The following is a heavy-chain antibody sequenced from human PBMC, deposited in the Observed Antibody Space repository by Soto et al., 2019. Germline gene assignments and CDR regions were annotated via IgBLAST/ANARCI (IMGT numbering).Heavy chain of an antibody. J-gene: IGHJ4*02. D-gene: IGHD2-15*01. CDR1: GYTFTRYY. V-gene: IGHV1-46*01. CDR2: INPSGGST. CDR3: ARDLGGWPDY. Sequence: ASVKGSCKASGYTFTRYYMHWVRQAPGQGLEWMGIINPSGGSTSYAQKFQGRVTITRDTSASTAYMELSSLRSEDTAVYYCARDLGGWPDYWGQGTLVTV.